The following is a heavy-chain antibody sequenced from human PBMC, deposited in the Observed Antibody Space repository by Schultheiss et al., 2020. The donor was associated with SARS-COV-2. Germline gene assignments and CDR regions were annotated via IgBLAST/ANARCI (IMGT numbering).Heavy chain of an antibody. V-gene: IGHV4-34*01. Sequence: ETLSLTCAVYGGSFSGYYWSWIRQPPGKGLEWIGEIYHSGSTNYNPSLKSRVTISVDKSKNQFSLMLSSVTAADTAVYYCARAAGLRRHDYVYDIWGQGTMVTVSS. J-gene: IGHJ3*02. CDR1: GGSFSGYY. D-gene: IGHD3-16*01. CDR3: ARAAGLRRHDYVYDI. CDR2: IYHSGST.